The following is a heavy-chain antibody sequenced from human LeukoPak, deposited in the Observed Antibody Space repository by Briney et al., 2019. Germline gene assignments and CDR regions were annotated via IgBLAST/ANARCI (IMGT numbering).Heavy chain of an antibody. CDR2: ISAYNGNT. D-gene: IGHD3-3*01. CDR3: ARWDYDFWSGDAFDI. J-gene: IGHJ3*02. CDR1: GYTFTSYG. Sequence: ASVKVSCKASGYTFTSYGISWVRQAPGQGLEWMGWISAYNGNTNYAQKLQGRVTMTTDTSTSTAYMELRSLRSDDTAVYYCARWDYDFWSGDAFDIWGQGTMVTVSS. V-gene: IGHV1-18*01.